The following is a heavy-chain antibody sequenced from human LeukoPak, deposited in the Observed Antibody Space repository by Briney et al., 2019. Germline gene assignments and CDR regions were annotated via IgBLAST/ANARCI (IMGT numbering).Heavy chain of an antibody. CDR1: GFPFSTYA. V-gene: IGHV3-23*01. D-gene: IGHD4-17*01. CDR3: ANEIRPNDY. Sequence: GGSLRLSCAASGFPFSTYAMNWVRQAPGKGLEWVSVITGSGGFTQYADSVKGRFTISRDNSKNTVYLQMNSLRAEDTAVYYCANEIRPNDYWGQGTQVTVSS. J-gene: IGHJ4*02. CDR2: ITGSGGFT.